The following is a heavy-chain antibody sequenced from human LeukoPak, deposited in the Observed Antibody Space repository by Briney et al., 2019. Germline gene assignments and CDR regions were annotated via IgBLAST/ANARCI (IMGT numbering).Heavy chain of an antibody. V-gene: IGHV4-39*07. CDR2: IYYSGST. J-gene: IGHJ6*03. CDR1: GGSIISSHYY. Sequence: SEALSLTCIVSGGSIISSHYYWGWIRQPPGKGLEWIGSIYYSGSTYYNPSLKSRITISVDTSKNQFSLKLSSVTAADTAVYYCARRTGVRYYYYYMDVWGKGTTVTVSS. D-gene: IGHD4-23*01. CDR3: ARRTGVRYYYYYMDV.